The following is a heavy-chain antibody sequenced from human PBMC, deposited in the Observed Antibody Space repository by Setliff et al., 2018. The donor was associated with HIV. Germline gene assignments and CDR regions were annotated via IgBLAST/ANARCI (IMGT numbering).Heavy chain of an antibody. J-gene: IGHJ6*03. V-gene: IGHV4-61*01. CDR3: ARVSTPPDNYFYYYLDV. Sequence: PSETLSLTCNVSGSSFSSGIYYWTGIRQQPGKGLEWIGYIYYSGTTNYNPSLKSRVTLSVDTSKHQFSLKLSSVTAADTALYYCARVSTPPDNYFYYYLDVWGKGTTVTVSS. CDR1: GSSFSSGIYY. D-gene: IGHD3-9*01. CDR2: IYYSGTT.